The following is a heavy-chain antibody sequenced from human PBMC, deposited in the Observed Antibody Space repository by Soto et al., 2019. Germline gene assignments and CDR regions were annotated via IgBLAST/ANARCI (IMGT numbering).Heavy chain of an antibody. V-gene: IGHV3-48*02. CDR3: ARDSEYCSGYDCYYYYGMDV. D-gene: IGHD2-15*01. CDR2: ISGRSTNI. Sequence: GGSLRLSCVASGFTFSLHSMNWVRHAPGKGLEWVSYISGRSTNIYSADSVKGRFTISRDNVKKSLYLQMNSLRDEDTAVYYCARDSEYCSGYDCYYYYGMDVWGQGTTVTVSS. CDR1: GFTFSLHS. J-gene: IGHJ6*02.